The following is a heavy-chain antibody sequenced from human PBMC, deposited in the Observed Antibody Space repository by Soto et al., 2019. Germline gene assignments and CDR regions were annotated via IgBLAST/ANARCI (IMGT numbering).Heavy chain of an antibody. V-gene: IGHV1-2*02. J-gene: IGHJ5*02. D-gene: IGHD3-3*01. CDR2: INPNSGGA. CDR1: GSTFTGYY. CDR3: ARERFLESES. Sequence: ASVTVSCRASGSTFTGYYIHWVRQAPGQGLEWMGWINPNSGGANYAQKFQGRVTMTRDTSISTAYMELSRLRSDDTAIYYCARERFLESESWGQGTLVTVSS.